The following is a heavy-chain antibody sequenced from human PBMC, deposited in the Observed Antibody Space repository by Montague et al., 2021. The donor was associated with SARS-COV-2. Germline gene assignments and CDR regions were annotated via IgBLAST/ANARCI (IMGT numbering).Heavy chain of an antibody. Sequence: TLSLTCTVSGGSIRSENYYWSWIRQHPGKGLDWIGYIHYSGSTDYNPSLNSRVSISVDTSKNQFSLKLRSVTAADTAVYFCARDGTAGDGFDPWGQGTLVTVSS. D-gene: IGHD1-26*01. CDR2: IHYSGST. CDR1: GGSIRSENYY. J-gene: IGHJ5*02. V-gene: IGHV4-31*03. CDR3: ARDGTAGDGFDP.